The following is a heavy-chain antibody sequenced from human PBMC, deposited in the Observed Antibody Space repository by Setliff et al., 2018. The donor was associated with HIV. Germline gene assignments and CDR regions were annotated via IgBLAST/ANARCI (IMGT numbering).Heavy chain of an antibody. Sequence: PSETLSLTCAVYGGSLNDYYWSWIRLPPGKGLEWIGEINHSGSTNYNPSLKSRVTISVDTSKNQFSLKLTSVTAADTAVSYCARDWNHSFSYMDVWGKGTTVAVSS. J-gene: IGHJ6*03. CDR1: GGSLNDYY. CDR2: INHSGST. V-gene: IGHV4-34*01. D-gene: IGHD1-1*01. CDR3: ARDWNHSFSYMDV.